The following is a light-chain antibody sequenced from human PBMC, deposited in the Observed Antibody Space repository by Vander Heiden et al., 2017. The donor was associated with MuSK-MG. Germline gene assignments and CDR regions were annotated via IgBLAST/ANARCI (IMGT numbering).Light chain of an antibody. CDR3: QVWDSSSDHPV. V-gene: IGLV3-21*02. CDR2: DDS. J-gene: IGLJ3*02. Sequence: SYVLTQPPSVSVAPGQTARITCGGNNIGRKSVHWYQQKPGQAPVLVVYDDSDRPSWTPDRFSGSNSGNTATLTISRVEAGDEADYYCQVWDSSSDHPVFGGGTKLTVL. CDR1: NIGRKS.